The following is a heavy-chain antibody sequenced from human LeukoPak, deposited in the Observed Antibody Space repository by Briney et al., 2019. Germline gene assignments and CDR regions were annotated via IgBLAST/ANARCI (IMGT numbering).Heavy chain of an antibody. Sequence: GGSLRLSCAASGFTFSSYSMNWVRLAPGKGLEWVSYISSGSSTIYYADSVKGRFTISRDNAKNSLYLQMNSLRAEDTAVYFCARGVVLAANFDYWGQGTLVTVSS. CDR3: ARGVVLAANFDY. CDR1: GFTFSSYS. CDR2: ISSGSSTI. D-gene: IGHD2-15*01. J-gene: IGHJ4*02. V-gene: IGHV3-48*04.